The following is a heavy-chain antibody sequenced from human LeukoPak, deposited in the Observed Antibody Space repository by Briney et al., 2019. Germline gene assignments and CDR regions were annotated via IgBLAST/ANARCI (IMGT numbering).Heavy chain of an antibody. Sequence: GGSLRLSCAAAGFTFSNDWMHWVRQAPGKGLEWVSRTKSDGSGTNYADSVKGRFTISRDNAQNTLYLQMNNLGVDDTAVYYCARALVTRLGASDIWGQGTMVIVFS. V-gene: IGHV3-74*01. J-gene: IGHJ3*02. D-gene: IGHD1-26*01. CDR2: TKSDGSGT. CDR1: GFTFSNDW. CDR3: ARALVTRLGASDI.